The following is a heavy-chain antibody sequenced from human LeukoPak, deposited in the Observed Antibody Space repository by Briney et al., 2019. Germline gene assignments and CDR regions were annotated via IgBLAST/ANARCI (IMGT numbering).Heavy chain of an antibody. J-gene: IGHJ4*02. CDR1: GFTFSSYW. CDR3: ARINPNYYDSSGHDY. D-gene: IGHD3-22*01. V-gene: IGHV3-7*01. CDR2: IKQDGSEK. Sequence: GGSLRLSCAASGFTFSSYWMSWVRQAPGEGLEWVANIKQDGSEKYYVDSVKGRFTISRDNAKNSLYLQMNSLRAEDTAVYYCARINPNYYDSSGHDYWGQGTLVTVSS.